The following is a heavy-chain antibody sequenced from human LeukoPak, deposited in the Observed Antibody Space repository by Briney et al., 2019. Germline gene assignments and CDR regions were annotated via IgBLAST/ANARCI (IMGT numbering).Heavy chain of an antibody. Sequence: ASVKVSCKASGYTFTGYYMHWVRQAPGQGLEWMGIINPSGGSTSYAQKFQGRVTMTRDMSTSTVYMELSSLRSEDTAVYYCASTSRYYDSSGWWDYWGQGTLVTVSS. V-gene: IGHV1-46*01. CDR1: GYTFTGYY. D-gene: IGHD3-22*01. CDR3: ASTSRYYDSSGWWDY. CDR2: INPSGGST. J-gene: IGHJ4*02.